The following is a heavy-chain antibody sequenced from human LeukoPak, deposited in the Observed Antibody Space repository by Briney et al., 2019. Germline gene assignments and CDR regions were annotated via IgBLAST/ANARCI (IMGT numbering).Heavy chain of an antibody. CDR2: ISAYNGNT. D-gene: IGHD5-18*01. J-gene: IGHJ4*02. CDR3: ARDPKYSYGPSLGY. Sequence: ASVKVSCKASGYTSTSYGISWVRQAPGQGLEWMGRISAYNGNTNYAQKLQGRVTMTTDTSTSTAYMELRSLRSDDTAVYYCARDPKYSYGPSLGYWGQGTLVTVSS. V-gene: IGHV1-18*01. CDR1: GYTSTSYG.